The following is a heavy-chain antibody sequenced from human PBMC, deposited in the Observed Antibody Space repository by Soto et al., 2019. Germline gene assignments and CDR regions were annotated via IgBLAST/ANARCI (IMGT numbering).Heavy chain of an antibody. D-gene: IGHD6-13*01. CDR3: ARIESIARNWFDP. CDR1: GFSFTNYW. Sequence: GESLKITCKGSGFSFTNYWISWVRQMPGKGLEWMGNIDPVDSYANYSPSFQGHVTFSVDTSISTAYLQWSSLKASDTAMYFCARIESIARNWFDPWGQGTLVTVSS. CDR2: IDPVDSYA. J-gene: IGHJ5*02. V-gene: IGHV5-10-1*01.